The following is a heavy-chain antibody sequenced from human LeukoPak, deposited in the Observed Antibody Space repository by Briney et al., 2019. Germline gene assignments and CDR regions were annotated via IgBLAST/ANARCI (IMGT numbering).Heavy chain of an antibody. J-gene: IGHJ4*02. D-gene: IGHD1-26*01. CDR3: AKASGSGYGKDYFDY. CDR2: ISYDGSNK. Sequence: GGSLRLSCAASGFTFSSYGIHWVRQAPGKGLEWVAVISYDGSNKYYADSVKGRFTISRDNSKNTLYLQMNSLRAEDTALYYCAKASGSGYGKDYFDYWGQGTLVTVSS. CDR1: GFTFSSYG. V-gene: IGHV3-30*18.